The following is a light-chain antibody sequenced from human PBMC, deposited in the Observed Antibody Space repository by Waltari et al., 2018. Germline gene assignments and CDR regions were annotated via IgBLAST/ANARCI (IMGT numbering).Light chain of an antibody. Sequence: QSALTQPPSASGSPGQPVTISCTGTSSDVGGYNSVPWYQQHPGKAPKLMIYEVSKRPSGVPDRFSGSKSGNTASLTVSGLQAEDEADYYCSSYAGSNGVVFGGGTKLTVL. V-gene: IGLV2-8*01. CDR3: SSYAGSNGVV. J-gene: IGLJ2*01. CDR1: SSDVGGYNS. CDR2: EVS.